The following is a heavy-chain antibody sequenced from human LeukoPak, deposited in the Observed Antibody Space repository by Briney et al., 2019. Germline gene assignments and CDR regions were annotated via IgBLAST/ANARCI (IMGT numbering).Heavy chain of an antibody. J-gene: IGHJ4*02. CDR3: ARVSSSSWWALDY. Sequence: GGSLRLSCAAFGFTFSSYWMHWVRQAPGKGLVWVSRINTDGSSTSYADSVKGRFTISRDNAKNTLCLQMNSLRAEDTAVYYCARVSSSSWWALDYWGQGTLVTVSS. V-gene: IGHV3-74*01. D-gene: IGHD6-13*01. CDR1: GFTFSSYW. CDR2: INTDGSST.